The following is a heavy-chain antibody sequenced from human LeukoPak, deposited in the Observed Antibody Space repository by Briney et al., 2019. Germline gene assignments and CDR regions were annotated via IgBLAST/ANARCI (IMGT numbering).Heavy chain of an antibody. V-gene: IGHV3-48*03. Sequence: GGSLRLSCAASGFTFSSYETNWVRQAPGKGPEWVSYISSSGSTIYYADSVKGRFTISRDNAKNSLYLQMNSLRAEDTAVYYCARIRLFRAFDIWGQGTMVTVSS. J-gene: IGHJ3*02. CDR3: ARIRLFRAFDI. CDR1: GFTFSSYE. CDR2: ISSSGSTI. D-gene: IGHD2-21*01.